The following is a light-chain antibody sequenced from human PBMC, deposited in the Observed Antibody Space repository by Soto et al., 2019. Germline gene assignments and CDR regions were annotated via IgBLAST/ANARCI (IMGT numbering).Light chain of an antibody. Sequence: DIQMTQSPASLSVSVRDRVTITCRASQSINNYLNWYQQKPGQAPKLLIRSASTLQRGVPSRFSGSGSRTDFTLTITNLQPDDIATYYCQQSLTMPLTFGHGTRLHIK. J-gene: IGKJ5*01. CDR1: QSINNY. CDR2: SAS. V-gene: IGKV1-39*01. CDR3: QQSLTMPLT.